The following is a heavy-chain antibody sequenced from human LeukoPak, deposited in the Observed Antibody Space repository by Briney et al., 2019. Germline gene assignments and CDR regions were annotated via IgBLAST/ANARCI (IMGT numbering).Heavy chain of an antibody. CDR3: AKRPYSNRESHY. V-gene: IGHV3-74*03. Sequence: AGGSLRLSCAASGFTFSSYGMSWVRQAPGKGLVWVSRINSDGSSTKCADSVKGRSTISRDNAKNTLYLQMNSLRAEDTAVYYCAKRPYSNRESHYWGQGTLVTVSS. CDR1: GFTFSSYG. J-gene: IGHJ4*02. CDR2: INSDGSST. D-gene: IGHD4-11*01.